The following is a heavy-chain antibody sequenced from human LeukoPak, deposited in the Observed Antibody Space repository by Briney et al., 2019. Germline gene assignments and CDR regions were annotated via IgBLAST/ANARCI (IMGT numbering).Heavy chain of an antibody. V-gene: IGHV4-39*01. Sequence: SETLFLTCGVYGGSLGDHNWDWIRQPPGKGLEWIGSIYYSGSTYYNPSLKSRVTISVDTSKNQFSLKLSSVTAADTAVYYCASGPLAPWGQGTLVTVSS. CDR3: ASGPLAP. CDR1: GGSLGDHN. J-gene: IGHJ5*02. CDR2: IYYSGST.